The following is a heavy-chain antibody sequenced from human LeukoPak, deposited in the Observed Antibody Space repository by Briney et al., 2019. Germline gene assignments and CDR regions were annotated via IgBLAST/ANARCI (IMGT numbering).Heavy chain of an antibody. CDR3: ARYCSGGSCELYYYYGMDV. J-gene: IGHJ6*02. Sequence: SQTLSLTCAISGDSVSNNSAAWDWIRQSPSRGLEWLGRTYYRSKWYNAYAVCVKSRITINPDTSQNPFSLQLNSVTPEDTAVYYCARYCSGGSCELYYYYGMDVWGQGTTVTVSS. CDR1: GDSVSNNSAA. D-gene: IGHD2-15*01. V-gene: IGHV6-1*01. CDR2: TYYRSKWYN.